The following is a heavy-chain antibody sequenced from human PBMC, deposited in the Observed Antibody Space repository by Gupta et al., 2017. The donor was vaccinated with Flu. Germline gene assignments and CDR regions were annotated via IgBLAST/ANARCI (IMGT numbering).Heavy chain of an antibody. J-gene: IGHJ4*02. Sequence: IRQPPGKRLEWIGYIYANGGTNYNPSLKSRVTMSVDRSKKQFSLNLRSLTAADTAVYYCAGSGSYDYFDYWGQGTLVTVXS. V-gene: IGHV4-4*09. CDR3: AGSGSYDYFDY. CDR2: IYANGGT. D-gene: IGHD1-26*01.